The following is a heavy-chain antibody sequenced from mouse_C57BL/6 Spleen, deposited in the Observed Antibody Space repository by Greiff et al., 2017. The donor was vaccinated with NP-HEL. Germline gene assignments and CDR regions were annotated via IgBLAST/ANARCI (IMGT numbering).Heavy chain of an antibody. J-gene: IGHJ3*01. V-gene: IGHV1-52*01. CDR2: IDPSDSET. Sequence: VQLQQPGAELVRPGSSVKLSCKASGYTFTSYWMHWVKQRPIQGLEWIGNIDPSDSETHYNQKFKDKATLTVDKSSSTAYMQLSSLTSEDSAVYYCARSGEGLRAWFAYWGQGTLVTVSA. CDR3: ARSGEGLRAWFAY. D-gene: IGHD2-4*01. CDR1: GYTFTSYW.